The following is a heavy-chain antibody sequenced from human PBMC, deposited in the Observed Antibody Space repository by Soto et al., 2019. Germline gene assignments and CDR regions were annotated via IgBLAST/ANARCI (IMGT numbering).Heavy chain of an antibody. D-gene: IGHD3-10*01. Sequence: EVQVVESGGGLIQPGGSLRLSCAASDFTVSSNHMIWVRQAPGKGLEWVSLIYSGGTTSYANSVRGRFTISRDNSNNALFLQMNRLRIEDTALYYCARGDRGGSGSPASYYYSGLDVWGQGTTVTVS. CDR2: IYSGGTT. CDR1: DFTVSSNH. V-gene: IGHV3-53*01. J-gene: IGHJ6*02. CDR3: ARGDRGGSGSPASYYYSGLDV.